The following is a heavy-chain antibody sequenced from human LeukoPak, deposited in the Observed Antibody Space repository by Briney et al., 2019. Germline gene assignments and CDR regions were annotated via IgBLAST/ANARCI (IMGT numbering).Heavy chain of an antibody. V-gene: IGHV3-9*01. J-gene: IGHJ3*02. CDR1: GFTFDDYA. CDR3: AKDIKRSSSWSGDAFDI. Sequence: PGRSLRLSCAASGFTFDDYAMHWVRQAPRKGLEWVSGISWNSGSIGYADSVKGRFTISRDNAKNSLYLQMNSLRAEDTALYYCAKDIKRSSSWSGDAFDIWGQGTMVTVSS. D-gene: IGHD6-13*01. CDR2: ISWNSGSI.